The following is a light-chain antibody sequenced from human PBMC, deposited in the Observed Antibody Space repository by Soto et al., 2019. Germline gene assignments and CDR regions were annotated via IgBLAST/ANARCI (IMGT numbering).Light chain of an antibody. CDR3: QQVNVYPST. V-gene: IGKV1-9*01. J-gene: IGKJ4*01. CDR2: DAS. Sequence: IQLTQSPSCLSASVGDRFTITCRASQGISSYLGWYQQKPGKAPNVLXYDASTLHSGVPSRFRGGGSGTDFTLTISSLPPEDFETYYCQQVNVYPSTFGGGTKVDIK. CDR1: QGISSY.